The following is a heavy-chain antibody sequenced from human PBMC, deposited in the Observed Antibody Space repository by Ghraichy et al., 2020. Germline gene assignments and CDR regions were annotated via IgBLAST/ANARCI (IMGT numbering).Heavy chain of an antibody. V-gene: IGHV4-4*02. CDR2: IYHIGST. Sequence: SETLSLTCAVSGGSVSSSNWWSWVRQPPGKGLEWIGEIYHIGSTNYNPSLKSRVTISVDKSKNQFSLKLTSVTAADTAVYYCARKDFYYYVMDVWGQGTTVTVSS. CDR1: GGSVSSSNW. J-gene: IGHJ6*02. CDR3: ARKDFYYYVMDV.